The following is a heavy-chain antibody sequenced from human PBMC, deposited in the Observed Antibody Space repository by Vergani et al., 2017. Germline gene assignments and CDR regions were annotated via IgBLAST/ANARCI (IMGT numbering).Heavy chain of an antibody. CDR1: GYTITELS. CDR3: ATSYCGGDCYYPSADY. Sequence: QVQLVQSGAEVKKPGASVKVSCKVSGYTITELSMHWVRQAPGKGLELMGGFDPEDGEKIYAQKVQGRVTMTEDTSTDKDYMALSSLRSEDTAVYYCATSYCGGDCYYPSADYWGQGTLVTVSS. V-gene: IGHV1-24*01. J-gene: IGHJ4*02. D-gene: IGHD2-21*01. CDR2: FDPEDGEK.